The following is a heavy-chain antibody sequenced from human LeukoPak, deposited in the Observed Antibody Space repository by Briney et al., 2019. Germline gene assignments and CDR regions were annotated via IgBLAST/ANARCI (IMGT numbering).Heavy chain of an antibody. CDR1: GFNLSSFV. CDR2: ISGSGGST. D-gene: IGHD1-26*01. CDR3: AKDSGRIVGATPFDY. V-gene: IGHV3-23*01. J-gene: IGHJ4*02. Sequence: PGGSLRLSCAASGFNLSSFVMSWVRQAPGKGLEWVSSISGSGGSTYYADSVKGRFTISRDNSKNTLYLQMNSLRAEDTAVYYCAKDSGRIVGATPFDYWGQGTLVTVSS.